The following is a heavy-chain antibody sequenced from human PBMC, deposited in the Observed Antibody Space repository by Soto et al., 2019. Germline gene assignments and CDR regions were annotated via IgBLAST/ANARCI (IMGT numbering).Heavy chain of an antibody. J-gene: IGHJ6*02. V-gene: IGHV3-72*01. CDR3: AMLGGWSGGSSGMDV. CDR1: GLIFSDYH. Sequence: EVQLVESGGGLVQPGGSLRLSCAASGLIFSDYHMDWVRQAPGKGLEWVGRIRRKANSYTTAYAASVKGRFTISRDDSKNSLYLPMNSLKSEDTAVYYCAMLGGWSGGSSGMDVWGQGTTVTVSS. D-gene: IGHD6-19*01. CDR2: IRRKANSYTT.